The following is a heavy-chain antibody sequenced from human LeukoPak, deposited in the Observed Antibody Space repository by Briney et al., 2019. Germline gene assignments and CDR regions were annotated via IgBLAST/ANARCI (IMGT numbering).Heavy chain of an antibody. CDR1: GYTFTSYD. D-gene: IGHD3-10*01. Sequence: ASAKVSCKASGYTFTSYDINWVRQATGQGLEWMGWMNPNSGNTGYAQKFQGRVTITRNTSISTAYMELSSLRSEDTAVYYCARDLTFGELAARWFDPWGQGTLVTVSS. J-gene: IGHJ5*02. CDR2: MNPNSGNT. CDR3: ARDLTFGELAARWFDP. V-gene: IGHV1-8*03.